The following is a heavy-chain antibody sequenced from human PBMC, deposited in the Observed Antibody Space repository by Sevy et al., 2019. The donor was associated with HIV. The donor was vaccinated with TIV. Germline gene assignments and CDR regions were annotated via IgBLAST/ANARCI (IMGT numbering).Heavy chain of an antibody. CDR3: ARVGYCRGGTCFSGFYYAMDV. CDR2: VYSGGAT. J-gene: IGHJ6*02. D-gene: IGHD2-15*01. Sequence: GGSLRLSCAVSGFTLTNEFFSWVRQAPGKGLEGVAVVYSGGATYYADSVKGRFTISRDKSKSTRYLQMKNLRAEDTAVYYCARVGYCRGGTCFSGFYYAMDVWGQGTTVTVSS. CDR1: GFTLTNEF. V-gene: IGHV3-53*01.